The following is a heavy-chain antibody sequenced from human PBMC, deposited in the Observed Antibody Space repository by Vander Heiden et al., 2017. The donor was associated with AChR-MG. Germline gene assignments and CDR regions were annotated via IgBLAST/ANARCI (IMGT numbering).Heavy chain of an antibody. CDR2: ISGRGISS. CDR1: GFTFSAYG. V-gene: IGHV3-23*01. CDR3: ALSSTGGYY. Sequence: EVHLLASGGGLVQPGGSLRLSCAASGFTFSAYGLSWVRQAPGKGLEWVSTISGRGISSYYADSVKGRFTISRDNSKNTLYLQLNSLRADDTAVYYCALSSTGGYYWGQGTLVTVSA. J-gene: IGHJ4*02. D-gene: IGHD2-8*02.